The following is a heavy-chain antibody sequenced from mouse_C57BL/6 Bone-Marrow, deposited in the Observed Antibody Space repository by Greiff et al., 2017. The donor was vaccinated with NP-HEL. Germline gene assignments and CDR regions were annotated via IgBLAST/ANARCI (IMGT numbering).Heavy chain of an antibody. CDR1: GYTFTSYW. J-gene: IGHJ4*01. Sequence: QVQLQQSGAELVKPGASVKLSCKASGYTFTSYWMHWVKQRPGQGLEWIGMIHPNSGSTNYNEKFKSKATLTVDKSSSTAYMQLSSLTSEDSAVYYCAKLTPYYAMDYWGQGTSVTVSS. CDR3: AKLTPYYAMDY. CDR2: IHPNSGST. V-gene: IGHV1-64*01.